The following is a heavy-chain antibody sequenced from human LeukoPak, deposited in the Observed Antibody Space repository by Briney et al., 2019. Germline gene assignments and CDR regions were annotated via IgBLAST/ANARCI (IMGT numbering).Heavy chain of an antibody. J-gene: IGHJ3*02. CDR1: GGTFSSYA. D-gene: IGHD4-23*01. V-gene: IGHV1-69*06. Sequence: SVKVSCKASGGTFSSYAISWVRQAPGQGLEWMGGIIPIFGTANYAQRFQGRVTITADKSTSTAYMELSSLRSEDTAVYYCAREADGSNAFDIRGQGTMVTVSS. CDR3: AREADGSNAFDI. CDR2: IIPIFGTA.